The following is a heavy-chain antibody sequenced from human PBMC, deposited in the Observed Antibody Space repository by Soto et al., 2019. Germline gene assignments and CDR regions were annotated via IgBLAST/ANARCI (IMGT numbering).Heavy chain of an antibody. D-gene: IGHD2-8*01. Sequence: QVQLEQSGAEVKKPGSSVKVPCKASGGTFRTAAVSWVRQAPGQGLEWMGGIMPVFRTPDYAQKFHGRVTITADESTSTAYMELSGLRSDDTAVYYCARDNDRPQLGGNYYYILDVWGQGTTITVSS. V-gene: IGHV1-69*12. CDR1: GGTFRTAA. CDR2: IMPVFRTP. CDR3: ARDNDRPQLGGNYYYILDV. J-gene: IGHJ6*02.